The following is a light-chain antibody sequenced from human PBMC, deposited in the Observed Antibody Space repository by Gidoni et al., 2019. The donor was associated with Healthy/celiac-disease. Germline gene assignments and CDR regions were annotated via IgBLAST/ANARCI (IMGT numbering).Light chain of an antibody. CDR2: KAS. V-gene: IGKV1-5*03. CDR1: QSISSW. Sequence: DIQMTQSPSTLSASVGDRVTITCRASQSISSWLAWYQQKPGKAPKLLIYKASSLESGVPSRFSGSGSGTEFTLTISSLQPDDFATYYCQQNLGVFGQGTKVE. CDR3: QQNLGV. J-gene: IGKJ1*01.